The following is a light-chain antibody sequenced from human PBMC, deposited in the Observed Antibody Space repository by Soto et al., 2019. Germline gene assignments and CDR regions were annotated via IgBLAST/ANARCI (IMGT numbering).Light chain of an antibody. CDR2: DAS. CDR1: ESISSW. J-gene: IGKJ1*01. Sequence: DIQMTQSNSTLSASLGDTVTITCRASESISSWLAWYQEKPGKAPNLLIYDASSLESGVPSRFSGSGSGTEFTLTISSLQPDDFATYYCQDYSPYSWTFGQGTKVDIK. CDR3: QDYSPYSWT. V-gene: IGKV1-5*01.